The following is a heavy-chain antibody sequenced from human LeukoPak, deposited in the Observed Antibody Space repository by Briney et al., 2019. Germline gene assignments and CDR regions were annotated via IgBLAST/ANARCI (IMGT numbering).Heavy chain of an antibody. V-gene: IGHV3-23*01. CDR2: ISGSGGST. J-gene: IGHJ4*02. D-gene: IGHD6-13*01. CDR1: GFTFGSYA. CDR3: AKHLGGIAAAGSF. Sequence: PGGSLRLSCAASGFTFGSYAMGWARQAPGKGLEWVSAISGSGGSTYYADSVKGRFTISRDNSKNTLYLQMNSLRAEDTAVYYCAKHLGGIAAAGSFWGQGTLVTVSS.